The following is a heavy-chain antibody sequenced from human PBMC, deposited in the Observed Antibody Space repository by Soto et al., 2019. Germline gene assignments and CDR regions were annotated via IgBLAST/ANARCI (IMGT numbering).Heavy chain of an antibody. Sequence: QVQLVQSGAEVKKPGCSVKVSCKASGGTFSSYAISWVRQAPGQGLERMGGIIPISGTANYAQKFQGRVTITADESTSTAYMELSSLRSEDTAVYYCARSQGSSTSLEIYYYYYYGMDVWGQGTTVTVSS. V-gene: IGHV1-69*01. CDR3: ARSQGSSTSLEIYYYYYYGMDV. CDR1: GGTFSSYA. D-gene: IGHD2-2*01. CDR2: IIPISGTA. J-gene: IGHJ6*02.